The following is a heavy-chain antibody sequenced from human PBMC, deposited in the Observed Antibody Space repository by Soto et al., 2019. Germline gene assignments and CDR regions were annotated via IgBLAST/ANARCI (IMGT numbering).Heavy chain of an antibody. CDR2: ISAYNGNT. CDR3: ARATLPDFWSGYYTSWFDP. D-gene: IGHD3-3*01. V-gene: IGHV1-18*04. J-gene: IGHJ5*02. CDR1: GYTFTSYG. Sequence: QVQLVQSGAEVKKPGASVKVSWKASGYTFTSYGISWVRQAPGQGLEWMGWISAYNGNTNYAQKLQGRVTMTTDTSTSTAYMELRSLRSDDTAVYYCARATLPDFWSGYYTSWFDPWGQGTLVTVSS.